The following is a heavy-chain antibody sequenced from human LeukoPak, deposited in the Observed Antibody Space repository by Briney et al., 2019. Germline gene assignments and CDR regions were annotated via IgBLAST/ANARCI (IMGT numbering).Heavy chain of an antibody. Sequence: GASVKVSCKASGYTFTGYYMHWVRQAPGQGLEWMGWINPNSGGTNYAQKFQGRVTMTRDTSISTAYMELSRLRSDDTAVYYCARDISSSHLTTISGIDYWGQGTLVTVSS. CDR3: ARDISSSHLTTISGIDY. CDR2: INPNSGGT. CDR1: GYTFTGYY. D-gene: IGHD6-6*01. V-gene: IGHV1-2*02. J-gene: IGHJ4*02.